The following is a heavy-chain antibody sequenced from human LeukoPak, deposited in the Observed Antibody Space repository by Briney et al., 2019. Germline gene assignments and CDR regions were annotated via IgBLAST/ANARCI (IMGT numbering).Heavy chain of an antibody. CDR1: GGSISSGDYY. Sequence: SQTLSLTCTVSGGSISSGDYYWSWIRKPPGKGLEWIGYIYYSGSTYYNPSLKSRVTISVDTSKNQFSLKLSSVTAADTDLYYCALSYVTDAFDIWGQGTMVTVSS. V-gene: IGHV4-30-4*01. CDR3: ALSYVTDAFDI. D-gene: IGHD3-16*01. J-gene: IGHJ3*02. CDR2: IYYSGST.